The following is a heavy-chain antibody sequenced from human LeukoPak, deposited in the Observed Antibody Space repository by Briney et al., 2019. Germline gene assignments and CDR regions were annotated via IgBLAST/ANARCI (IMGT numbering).Heavy chain of an antibody. Sequence: GGSLRLSCAASGFTVSSNYMSWVRQAPGKGLEWVSVIYSGGSTYYADSVKGRFTISRDNSKNTLYLQMNSLRAEDTAVYYCARHYAAAYYYDSSRGNDAFDIWGQGTMVTVSS. CDR2: IYSGGST. CDR1: GFTVSSNY. J-gene: IGHJ3*02. CDR3: ARHYAAAYYYDSSRGNDAFDI. V-gene: IGHV3-53*01. D-gene: IGHD3-22*01.